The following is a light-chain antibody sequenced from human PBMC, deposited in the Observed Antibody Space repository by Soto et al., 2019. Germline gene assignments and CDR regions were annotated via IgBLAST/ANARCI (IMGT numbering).Light chain of an antibody. CDR2: KAS. CDR3: QHYNSYSEA. CDR1: QGISSY. J-gene: IGKJ1*01. V-gene: IGKV1-5*03. Sequence: DIQLTQSPSSLSASVGDRVTITCRVSQGISSYLNWYQQKPGKAPKLLIYKASTLKSGVPSRFSGSGSGTEFTLTISSLQPDDFATYHCQHYNSYSEAFGQGTKVELK.